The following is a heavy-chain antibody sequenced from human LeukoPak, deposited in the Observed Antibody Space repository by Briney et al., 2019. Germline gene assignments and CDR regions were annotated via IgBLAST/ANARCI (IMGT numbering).Heavy chain of an antibody. V-gene: IGHV1-8*01. Sequence: ASVKVSCKASGYTFTSYDINWVRQATGQGLEWTGWMNPNSGNTGYAQKFQGRVTMTRNTSISTAYIELSSLRSEDTAVYYCARVSGSGYSSGWYIWDGYYYYYYGMDVWGQGTTVTVSS. CDR3: ARVSGSGYSSGWYIWDGYYYYYYGMDV. CDR1: GYTFTSYD. D-gene: IGHD6-19*01. CDR2: MNPNSGNT. J-gene: IGHJ6*02.